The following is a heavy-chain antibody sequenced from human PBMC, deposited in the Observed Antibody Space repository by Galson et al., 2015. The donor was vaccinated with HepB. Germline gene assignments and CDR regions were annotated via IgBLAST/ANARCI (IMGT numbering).Heavy chain of an antibody. J-gene: IGHJ4*02. CDR3: ARARGDLYDSSGYYFDY. CDR2: INAGNGNT. CDR1: GYTSTSYA. Sequence: VKVSCKASGYTSTSYAMHWVRQAPGQRLEWMGWINAGNGNTKYSQKFQGRVTITRDTSASTAYMELSSLRSEDTAVYYCARARGDLYDSSGYYFDYWGQGTLVTVSS. D-gene: IGHD3-22*01. V-gene: IGHV1-3*01.